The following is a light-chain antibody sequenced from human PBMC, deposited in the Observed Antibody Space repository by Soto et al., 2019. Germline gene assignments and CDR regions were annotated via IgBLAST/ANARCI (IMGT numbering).Light chain of an antibody. CDR3: GTWDSSLSAFV. CDR2: ENN. CDR1: SFNIGNNY. J-gene: IGLJ1*01. Sequence: QSVLTQPPSLSAAPGQKVTISCSRSSFNIGNNYVSWYQQLPGTAPKLLIYENNKRPSGILDRFSGSKSGTSATLGITGLQTGDEADYYCGTWDSSLSAFVFGTGTKVTVL. V-gene: IGLV1-51*02.